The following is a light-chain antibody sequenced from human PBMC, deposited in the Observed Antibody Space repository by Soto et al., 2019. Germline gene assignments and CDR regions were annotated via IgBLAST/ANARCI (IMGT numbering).Light chain of an antibody. CDR3: QQYYSTPPYT. V-gene: IGKV4-1*01. CDR2: LAS. J-gene: IGKJ2*01. Sequence: DIVMTQSPDSLAVSLGERATINCKSSQSVLYSSSNKNYLAWYQQKPGQPPKLLIYLASTRESGVPDRFSGSGSGTDFTLTISSLQAEDVAVYYCQQYYSTPPYTFGQGTKLEIK. CDR1: QSVLYSSSNKNY.